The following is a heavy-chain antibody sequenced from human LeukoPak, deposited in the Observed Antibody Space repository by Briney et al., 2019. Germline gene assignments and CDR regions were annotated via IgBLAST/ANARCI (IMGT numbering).Heavy chain of an antibody. Sequence: SVKVSCKASGGTFSSYTISWVRQAPGQGLEWMGRIIPILGIANYAQKFQGRVTITTDESTSTAYMELSSLRSEDTAVYYCARDLYYDSSGYSWGQGTLVTVSS. V-gene: IGHV1-69*16. CDR3: ARDLYYDSSGYS. CDR2: IIPILGIA. J-gene: IGHJ4*02. D-gene: IGHD3-22*01. CDR1: GGTFSSYT.